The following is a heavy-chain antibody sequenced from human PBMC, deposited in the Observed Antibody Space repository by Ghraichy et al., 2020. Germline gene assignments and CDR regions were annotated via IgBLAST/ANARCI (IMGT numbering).Heavy chain of an antibody. CDR2: IYSGGST. J-gene: IGHJ4*02. V-gene: IGHV3-53*01. CDR1: GFTVSSNY. Sequence: GGSLRLSCAASGFTVSSNYMSWVRQAPGKGLEWVSVIYSGGSTYYADSVKGRFTISRDNSKNTLYLQMNSLRAEDTAVYYCARVYYDSRAGYWGQGTLVTVSS. CDR3: ARVYYDSRAGY. D-gene: IGHD3-22*01.